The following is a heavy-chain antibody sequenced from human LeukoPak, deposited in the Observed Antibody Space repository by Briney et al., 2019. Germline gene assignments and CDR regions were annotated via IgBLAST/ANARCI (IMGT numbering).Heavy chain of an antibody. CDR3: ARGPDDFDY. J-gene: IGHJ4*02. Sequence: PSETLSLTCTVSGGSIYSYYWSWIRQPPGKGLEWIGYIYYSGTTRYSPSLKSRVTISLDTSKNQFSLKLSSVTAADTAVYYCARGPDDFDYWGQGTLVTVSS. CDR2: IYYSGTT. D-gene: IGHD5-24*01. V-gene: IGHV4-59*01. CDR1: GGSIYSYY.